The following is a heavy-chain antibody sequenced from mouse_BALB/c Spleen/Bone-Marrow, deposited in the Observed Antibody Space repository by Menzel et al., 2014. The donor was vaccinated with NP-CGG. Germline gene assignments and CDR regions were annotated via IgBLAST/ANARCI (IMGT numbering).Heavy chain of an antibody. CDR1: GYTFTNYW. J-gene: IGHJ1*02. CDR2: IDPYDSET. CDR3: ARWGTTVVDYFDV. Sequence: QVQLHQPGAELVRPGASVKLSCKASGYTFTNYWMNWVKQRPEQGLEWIGRIDPYDSETHSNQKFKDKAILTVDKSSSTAYMQLSSLTSEDSAVYYCARWGTTVVDYFDVWGAGTTVTVSS. V-gene: IGHV1-52*01. D-gene: IGHD1-1*01.